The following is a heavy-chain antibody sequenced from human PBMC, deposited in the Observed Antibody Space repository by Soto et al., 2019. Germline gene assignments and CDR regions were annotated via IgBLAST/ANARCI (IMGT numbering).Heavy chain of an antibody. CDR1: GFTFDDYA. Sequence: DVQLVESGGGLVQPGRSLRLSCAASGFTFDDYAMHWVRQAPGKGLEWVSGISWNSGSIGYADSVKGRFTISRDNAKNSLYLQMNSLRAEDTALYYCAKDLTFWGQGTMVTVSS. CDR2: ISWNSGSI. CDR3: AKDLTF. V-gene: IGHV3-9*01. J-gene: IGHJ3*01.